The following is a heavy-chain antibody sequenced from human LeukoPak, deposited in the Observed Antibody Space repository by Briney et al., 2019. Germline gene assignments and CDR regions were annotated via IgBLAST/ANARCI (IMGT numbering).Heavy chain of an antibody. CDR1: GFSFSTYG. D-gene: IGHD4-23*01. J-gene: IGHJ4*02. Sequence: GGSLRLSCAASGFSFSTYGMHWVRQAPGKGLEWVAVISYDGSNRYYADSVKGRFTISRDNSNNTLYLQMNSLGPEDTAVYYCAKARTTVVTPGYNWGQGTLVTVSS. CDR2: ISYDGSNR. V-gene: IGHV3-30*18. CDR3: AKARTTVVTPGYN.